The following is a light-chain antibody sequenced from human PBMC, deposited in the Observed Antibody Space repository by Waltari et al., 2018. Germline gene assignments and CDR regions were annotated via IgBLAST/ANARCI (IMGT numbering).Light chain of an antibody. J-gene: IGLJ3*02. CDR3: SSYTSTNTWV. CDR2: DVS. CDR1: SSHIGGYHY. Sequence: QSALTQSASVSGSPGQSIPISCTGTSSHIGGYHYVPSYQQHPGKAPKLMTHDVSKWPSGVSNRCSGSKSGNTASLTISGLQAEDEADYYCSSYTSTNTWVFGGGTKLTVL. V-gene: IGLV2-14*01.